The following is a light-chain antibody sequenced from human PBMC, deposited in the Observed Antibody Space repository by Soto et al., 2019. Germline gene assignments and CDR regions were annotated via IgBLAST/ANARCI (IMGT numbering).Light chain of an antibody. CDR2: AAS. CDR1: QDISSY. V-gene: IGKV1-9*01. J-gene: IGKJ4*01. Sequence: IQVTQSPSSLAAAVPDRVRITCRASQDISSYLAWYQQKPGKAPTLLIYAASTLQSGVPSRFSGSGFGTDFTLTISSLQAEDFASYYCQQLRSYPSTFGGGTKVDIK. CDR3: QQLRSYPST.